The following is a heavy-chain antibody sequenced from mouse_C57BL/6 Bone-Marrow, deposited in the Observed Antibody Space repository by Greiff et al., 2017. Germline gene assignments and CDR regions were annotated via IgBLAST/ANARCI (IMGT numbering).Heavy chain of an antibody. CDR1: GYTFTDYY. CDR3: ARSGIITNLV. D-gene: IGHD2-12*01. J-gene: IGHJ1*03. CDR2: IYPGSGNT. Sequence: QVQLQQSGAELVRPGASVKLSCKASGYTFTDYYINWVKQRPGQGLEWIARIYPGSGNTYYNEKFKGKATLTAEKSSSTAYMQLSSLTSEDSAVYFCARSGIITNLVWGTGTTVTVSS. V-gene: IGHV1-76*01.